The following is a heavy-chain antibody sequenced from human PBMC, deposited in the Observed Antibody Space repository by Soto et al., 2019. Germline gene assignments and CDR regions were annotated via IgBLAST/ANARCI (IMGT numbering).Heavy chain of an antibody. V-gene: IGHV4-34*01. J-gene: IGHJ6*02. Sequence: SETLSLTCAVYGGSFSGYYWSWIRQPPGKGLEWIGEINHSGSTNYNPSLKSRVTISVDTSKNQFSLKLSSVTAADTAVYYCARGPGYCSSTSCYGLYYYYYYGMDVWGQGTTVTSP. CDR2: INHSGST. CDR1: GGSFSGYY. CDR3: ARGPGYCSSTSCYGLYYYYYYGMDV. D-gene: IGHD2-2*03.